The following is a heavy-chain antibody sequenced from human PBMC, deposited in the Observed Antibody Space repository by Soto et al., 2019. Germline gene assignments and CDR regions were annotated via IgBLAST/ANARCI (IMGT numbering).Heavy chain of an antibody. CDR3: TGGLLGGAPAYTFHGMDV. CDR1: GFTFSDHY. D-gene: IGHD3-16*01. CDR2: SRNRVNSHTT. J-gene: IGHJ6*01. Sequence: EVQLVESGGGLVQPGGSLRLSCAASGFTFSDHYMDWVRQAPGKGLEWVARSRNRVNSHTTEYAESVKGRYTISRDESKNSLYLKMNSLKIEDTAVDYCTGGLLGGAPAYTFHGMDVWGQGTTVTVSS. V-gene: IGHV3-72*01.